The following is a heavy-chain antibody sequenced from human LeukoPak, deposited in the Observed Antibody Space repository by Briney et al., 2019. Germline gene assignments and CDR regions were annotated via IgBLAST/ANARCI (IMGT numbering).Heavy chain of an antibody. Sequence: GGSLRLSCAASGFTFSSYSMNWVRQAPGKGLEWVSYISSSSSTIYYADSVKGRFTISRDNAKNSLYLQMNSLRVEDTALYYCASPGAGTTSYYYYYMDVWGKGTTVTVSS. D-gene: IGHD1-1*01. J-gene: IGHJ6*03. V-gene: IGHV3-48*04. CDR1: GFTFSSYS. CDR3: ASPGAGTTSYYYYYMDV. CDR2: ISSSSSTI.